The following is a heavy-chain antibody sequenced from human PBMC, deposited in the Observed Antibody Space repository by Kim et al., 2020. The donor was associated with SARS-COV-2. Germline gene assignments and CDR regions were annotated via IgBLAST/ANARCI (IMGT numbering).Heavy chain of an antibody. CDR3: ARGRYYYGSGSYLY. Sequence: GGSLRLSCAASGFTFSNYGMHWVRQAPGKGLEWVAVIWYDGSNKYYADSVKGRFTISRDNSKNTLYLQMNSLRAEDTAVYYCARGRYYYGSGSYLYWGQGTLVTVSS. V-gene: IGHV3-33*08. CDR2: IWYDGSNK. J-gene: IGHJ4*02. D-gene: IGHD3-10*01. CDR1: GFTFSNYG.